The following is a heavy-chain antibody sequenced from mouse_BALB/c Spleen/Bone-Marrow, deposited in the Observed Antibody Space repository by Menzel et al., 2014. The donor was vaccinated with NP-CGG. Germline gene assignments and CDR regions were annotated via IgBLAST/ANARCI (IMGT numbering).Heavy chain of an antibody. V-gene: IGHV4-1*02. CDR3: ARLGYYGSYAY. J-gene: IGHJ3*01. CDR2: INPDSSTI. Sequence: DVKLQESGGGLVQPGGSLKLSCAASGFDFXRYWMSWVRQAPGKGLEWIGEINPDSSTISYTPSLKDKFIISRDNAKNTLYLQMSRVRSEDTALYYCARLGYYGSYAYWGQGTLVTVSA. D-gene: IGHD1-1*01. CDR1: GFDFXRYW.